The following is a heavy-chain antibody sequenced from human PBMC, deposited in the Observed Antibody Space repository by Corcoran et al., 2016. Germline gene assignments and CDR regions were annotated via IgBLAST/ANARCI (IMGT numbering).Heavy chain of an antibody. Sequence: EVQLVESGGDLIQPGGSLRLSCAASGFTVSSNYMNWVRQAPGKGLEWVSVIYSSGSTYYADSVKGRFTISRDNSKNTLYLQVNSLRAEDTAVYYCARDSIPIRYTVDLWGQGTTVTVSS. CDR1: GFTVSSNY. V-gene: IGHV3-53*01. D-gene: IGHD1-20*01. J-gene: IGHJ3*01. CDR2: IYSSGST. CDR3: ARDSIPIRYTVDL.